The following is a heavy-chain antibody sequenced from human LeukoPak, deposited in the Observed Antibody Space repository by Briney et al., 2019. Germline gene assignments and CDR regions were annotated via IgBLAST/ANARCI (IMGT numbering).Heavy chain of an antibody. V-gene: IGHV4-4*08. D-gene: IGHD5-18*01. J-gene: IGHJ4*02. CDR2: VYSSGIT. CDR1: GGSVNKYY. CDR3: ARRLKPKDTLSYFDR. Sequence: SETLSLTCTVSGGSVNKYYRSWIRQPPGKGLEWIGYVYSSGITNYIVSLKSRVTISVDTSKNQFSLRLTSMTAADSAVYYCARRLKPKDTLSYFDRWGQGTLVTVSS.